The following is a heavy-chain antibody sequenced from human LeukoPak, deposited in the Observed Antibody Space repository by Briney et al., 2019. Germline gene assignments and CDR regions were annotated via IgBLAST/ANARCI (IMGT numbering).Heavy chain of an antibody. CDR1: GFTFSSYS. CDR3: AKDSRSSAFDY. D-gene: IGHD6-6*01. CDR2: ISGSSSYI. Sequence: PGGSLRLSCAASGFTFSSYSMNWVRQAPGKGLEWVSSISGSSSYIYYADSVKGRFTISRDNSKNTLYLQMNSLRAEDTAMYYCAKDSRSSAFDYWGQGTLVTVSS. J-gene: IGHJ4*02. V-gene: IGHV3-21*01.